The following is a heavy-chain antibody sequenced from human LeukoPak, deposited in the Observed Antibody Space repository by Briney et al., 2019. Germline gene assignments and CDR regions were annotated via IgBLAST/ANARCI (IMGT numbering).Heavy chain of an antibody. CDR3: ARGEVKKTTVNLFDP. J-gene: IGHJ5*02. D-gene: IGHD4-17*01. Sequence: SETLSLTCAVYGGSFSGYYWSWIRQPPGKGLEWIGEINHSGSTNYNPSLKSRVTISVDTSKNQFSLKLSSVTAADTAVYYCARGEVKKTTVNLFDPWGQGTLVTVSS. V-gene: IGHV4-34*01. CDR1: GGSFSGYY. CDR2: INHSGST.